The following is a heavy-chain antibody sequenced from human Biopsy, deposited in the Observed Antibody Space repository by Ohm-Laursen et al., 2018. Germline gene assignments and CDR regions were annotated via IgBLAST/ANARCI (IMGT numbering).Heavy chain of an antibody. CDR1: GESVTKYY. J-gene: IGHJ6*02. Sequence: SETLSLTCTVSGESVTKYYWSWIRQPPGKGLEWIGQIYYSGMTNYNPPLQSRVSISVDTSRNQVSLTMSSVTAADTAVYYCARDSGILNYGNFKYYHYYGMDAWGQGTKVTVSS. CDR2: IYYSGMT. V-gene: IGHV4-59*02. D-gene: IGHD4-11*01. CDR3: ARDSGILNYGNFKYYHYYGMDA.